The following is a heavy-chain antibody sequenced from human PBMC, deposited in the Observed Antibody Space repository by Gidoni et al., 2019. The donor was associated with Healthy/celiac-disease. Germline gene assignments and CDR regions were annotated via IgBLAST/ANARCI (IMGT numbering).Heavy chain of an antibody. Sequence: QVQLVQSGAEVKQPGSSVKVSCKASGGTFRSYAISWVRQDPGQGLEWMGGIIPSFGTANYAQKFQGRVTITADESTSTAYMELSSLRSEDTAVYYCARSKYSSGWYDFDYWGQGTLVTVSS. D-gene: IGHD6-19*01. CDR3: ARSKYSSGWYDFDY. CDR2: IIPSFGTA. J-gene: IGHJ4*02. CDR1: GGTFRSYA. V-gene: IGHV1-69*01.